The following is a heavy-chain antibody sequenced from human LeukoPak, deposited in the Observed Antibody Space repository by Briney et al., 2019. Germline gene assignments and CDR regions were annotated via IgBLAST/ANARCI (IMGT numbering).Heavy chain of an antibody. D-gene: IGHD3-16*01. CDR1: GGSISSYY. CDR3: ARGRYGWLPFDY. CDR2: IYYSGST. Sequence: SETLSLTCTVSGGSISSYYWSWIRQPPGKGLEWIGYIYYSGSTNYNPSLRSRVTISVDTSKNQFTLKLSSVTAADTAVYYCARGRYGWLPFDYWGQGTLVTVSS. J-gene: IGHJ4*02. V-gene: IGHV4-59*01.